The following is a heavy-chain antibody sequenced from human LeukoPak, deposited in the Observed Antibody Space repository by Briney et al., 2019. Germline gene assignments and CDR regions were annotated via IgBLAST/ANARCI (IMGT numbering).Heavy chain of an antibody. J-gene: IGHJ6*02. CDR3: ARDQRRTTVTFLYNYYYGLDV. CDR2: TSGSGSYT. CDR1: GFTFSDYY. D-gene: IGHD4-17*01. V-gene: IGHV3-11*05. Sequence: KSGGSLRLSCAASGFTFSDYYMSWIRQAPGKGLEWVSYTSGSGSYTNYADSVKGRFTISRDNAKNSLYLQMNSPRAEDTAVYYCARDQRRTTVTFLYNYYYGLDVWGQGTTVSVSS.